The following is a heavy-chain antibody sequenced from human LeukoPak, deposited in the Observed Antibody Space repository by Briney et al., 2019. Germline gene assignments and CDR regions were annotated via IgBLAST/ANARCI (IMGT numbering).Heavy chain of an antibody. J-gene: IGHJ3*02. CDR2: ISSSSSYI. V-gene: IGHV3-21*01. CDR1: GFSFSDFT. CDR3: ARDFPPPSAFDI. Sequence: PGGSLRLSCAASGFSFSDFTMNWVRQAPGKGLEWISSISSSSSYIYYADSLKGRFIISRDNAKNSLYLQMNSLRAEDTAVYYCARDFPPPSAFDIWGQGTMVTVSS.